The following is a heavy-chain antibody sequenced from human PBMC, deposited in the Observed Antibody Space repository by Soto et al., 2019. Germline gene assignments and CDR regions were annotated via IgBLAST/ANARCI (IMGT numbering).Heavy chain of an antibody. D-gene: IGHD3-16*02. CDR1: GDTDTNYV. V-gene: IGHV1-69*01. J-gene: IGHJ6*02. Sequence: QVQLVQSGAEVKKPGSSVKVSCKASGDTDTNYVISWVRQAPGQGLEWMGGIFPKFGTTYSAQKLQDRLTITADESTSTVYLQLSSLRLDDTAVYYCEAEMTFGKLSVVWGQGTTATVSS. CDR3: EAEMTFGKLSVV. CDR2: IFPKFGTT.